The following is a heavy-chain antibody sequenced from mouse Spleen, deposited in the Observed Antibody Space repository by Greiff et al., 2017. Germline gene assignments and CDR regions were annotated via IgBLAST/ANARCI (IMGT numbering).Heavy chain of an antibody. J-gene: IGHJ3*01. CDR1: GFTFSSFG. D-gene: IGHD4-1*01. V-gene: IGHV5-17*02. Sequence: EVQLVESGGGLVQPGGSRKLSCAASGFTFSSFGMHWVRQAPEKGLEWVAYISSGSSTIYYADTVKGRFTISRDNPKNTLFLQMTSLRSEDTAMYYCAREGPNWGFAYWGQGTLVTVSA. CDR2: ISSGSSTI. CDR3: AREGPNWGFAY.